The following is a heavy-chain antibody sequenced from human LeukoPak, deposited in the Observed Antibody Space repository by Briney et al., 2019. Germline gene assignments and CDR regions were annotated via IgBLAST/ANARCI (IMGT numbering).Heavy chain of an antibody. CDR2: ISYDGREK. CDR1: GLTFSNHA. J-gene: IGHJ3*02. V-gene: IGHV3-30*04. Sequence: GGSLRLSCAASGLTFSNHAMHWIRQGPGKGLEWVALISYDGREKDYTASVKGRFTISRDNPRNTLYLQMNTLTVADTAVYYCVGERGVKTFNTWGQGTVVTVS. CDR3: VGERGVKTFNT. D-gene: IGHD3-10*01.